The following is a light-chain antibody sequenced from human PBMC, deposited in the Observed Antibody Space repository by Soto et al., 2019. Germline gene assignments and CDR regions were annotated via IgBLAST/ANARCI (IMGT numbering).Light chain of an antibody. CDR1: QDVREG. V-gene: IGKV3-15*01. CDR2: GAS. CDR3: QQYDVWPQT. Sequence: EVVLTQSPDTVSVSPGGRATLSCRASQDVREGLAWYQQRLGQAPRLLIHGASTRATGIPARFSGSGSGTEFTLTISSLQSEDFETYYCQQYDVWPQTFGQGTTVEI. J-gene: IGKJ1*01.